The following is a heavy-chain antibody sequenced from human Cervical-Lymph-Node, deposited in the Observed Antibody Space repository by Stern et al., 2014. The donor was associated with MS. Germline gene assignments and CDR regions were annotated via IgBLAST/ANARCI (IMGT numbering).Heavy chain of an antibody. Sequence: VQLVESGGGVVQPGRSLRLSCEASGFTFSTYGMHWVRQAPGKGLEWVAVTSSDGSNKCYADSVKGRFTVSRDNSKNTLYLQMNSLRAEDTAVYYCAKRIAAAGTHPGTFDYWGQGTLVTVSS. V-gene: IGHV3-30*18. CDR1: GFTFSTYG. CDR2: TSSDGSNK. D-gene: IGHD6-13*01. J-gene: IGHJ4*02. CDR3: AKRIAAAGTHPGTFDY.